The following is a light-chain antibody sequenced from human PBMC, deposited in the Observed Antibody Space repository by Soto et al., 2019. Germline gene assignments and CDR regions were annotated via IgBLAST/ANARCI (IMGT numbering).Light chain of an antibody. CDR3: SSYTTSRAYV. Sequence: QSALTQPASVSGSPGQSIPISCTGTSSDVGAYNYVSWYQQQSGKAPKLMIPEVSNRPSGVSDRFSGSKSGNTASLTISGLQAEDEADYYCSSYTTSRAYVFGIGTKLTVL. CDR1: SSDVGAYNY. J-gene: IGLJ1*01. V-gene: IGLV2-14*01. CDR2: EVS.